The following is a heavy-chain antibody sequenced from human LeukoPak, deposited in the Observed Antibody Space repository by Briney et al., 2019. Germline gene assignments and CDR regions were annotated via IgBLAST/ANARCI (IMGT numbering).Heavy chain of an antibody. CDR2: IYYSGST. CDR1: GGSINSYY. D-gene: IGHD3-22*01. CDR3: ARGPYCYDSSGAFDI. J-gene: IGHJ3*02. Sequence: SETLSLTCTVSGGSINSYYWSWIRQPPGKGLEWIGYIYYSGSTNYNPSLKSRVTISVDTSKNQFSLKLSSVTAADTAVYFCARGPYCYDSSGAFDIWGQGTMVTVSS. V-gene: IGHV4-59*08.